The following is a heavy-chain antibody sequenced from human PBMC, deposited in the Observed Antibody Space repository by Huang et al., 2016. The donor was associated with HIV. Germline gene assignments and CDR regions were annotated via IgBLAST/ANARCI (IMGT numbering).Heavy chain of an antibody. CDR1: GNTKVDKT. V-gene: IGHV1-18*01. Sequence: QIQLMQSGPERKQPGASVKVSCKASGNTKVDKTVERKCGVEWMGWISASSVDTEYAQKFQGRVTLTTDTSTNIAYMELRSLRSDDTAKYYCARDPKYHRIGYYRQRRGIDIWGQGTMVIVSS. CDR2: ISASSVDT. CDR3: ARDPKYHRIGYYRQRRGIDI. D-gene: IGHD3-22*01. J-gene: IGHJ3*02.